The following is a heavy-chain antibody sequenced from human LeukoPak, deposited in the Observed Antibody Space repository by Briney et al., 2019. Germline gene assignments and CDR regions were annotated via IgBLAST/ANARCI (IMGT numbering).Heavy chain of an antibody. CDR1: GYTFTTYW. D-gene: IGHD1-26*01. CDR3: AREYGSRFDY. V-gene: IGHV5-51*01. Sequence: GESLKISCTGSGYTFTTYWIGWVRQVPGKGLEWMGIIYPSDSDTRYSPSFQGQVTISADKSISTAYLQRSSLKASDTAMYYCAREYGSRFDYWGQGTLVTVSS. CDR2: IYPSDSDT. J-gene: IGHJ4*02.